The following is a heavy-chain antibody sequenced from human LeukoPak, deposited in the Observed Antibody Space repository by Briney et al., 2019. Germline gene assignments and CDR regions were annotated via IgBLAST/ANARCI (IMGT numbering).Heavy chain of an antibody. D-gene: IGHD3-10*01. CDR1: GGSISSYY. J-gene: IGHJ6*02. V-gene: IGHV4-59*08. CDR3: ARHGDGSGSSYYYAMDV. CDR2: IFYSGST. Sequence: PSETLSLTCTVSGGSISSYYWSWIRQPPGKGLEWIGYIFYSGSTNYNPSLKSRVTISVDTSKNQFSLKLSSVTAADTAVYYCARHGDGSGSSYYYAMDVWGQGTTVTVSS.